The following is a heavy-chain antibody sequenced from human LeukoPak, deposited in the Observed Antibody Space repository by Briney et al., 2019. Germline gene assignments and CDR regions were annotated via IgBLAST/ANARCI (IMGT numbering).Heavy chain of an antibody. CDR1: GYTFTGYY. Sequence: ASVKVSRKASGYTFTGYYIHWVRQAPGQGLEWMGSINPNSGYTNYAQKFQDRVTVTRDTSISTAYMELSRLRSDDTGVYYCAREEANTRIHFDYWGQGTLVTVSS. J-gene: IGHJ4*02. CDR2: INPNSGYT. CDR3: AREEANTRIHFDY. V-gene: IGHV1-2*02. D-gene: IGHD3-22*01.